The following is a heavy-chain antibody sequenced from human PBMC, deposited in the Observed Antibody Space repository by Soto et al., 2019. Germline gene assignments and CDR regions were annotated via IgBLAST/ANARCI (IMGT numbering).Heavy chain of an antibody. J-gene: IGHJ4*02. D-gene: IGHD3-22*01. V-gene: IGHV1-69*01. Sequence: QVQLLQSGAEVKKPVSSVKVACKASGATFSSFAFSWVRQAPGQGLEWMGVIIPIFDTISYAQKFQGRVTITADESTSTAYMELNSLTSDDTAVYYCASPLKCSGYYIAFDYWGQGTLVIVSS. CDR2: IIPIFDTI. CDR3: ASPLKCSGYYIAFDY. CDR1: GATFSSFA.